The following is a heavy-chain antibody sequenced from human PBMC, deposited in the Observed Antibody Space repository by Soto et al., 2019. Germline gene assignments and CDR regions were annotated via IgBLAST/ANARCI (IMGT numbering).Heavy chain of an antibody. J-gene: IGHJ5*02. D-gene: IGHD1-20*01. CDR2: INHTGGT. CDR1: GGSANGYY. CDR3: ATRITVSGLLIPPCDP. Sequence: SETLSLTCAVYGGSANGYYWNWIRQPPGKGLAWIGEINHTGGTHYNPSLKSRVTMSVDTSKNQFSLRLSSVTAADTAISSRATRITVSGLLIPPCDPWGQGTKGTAAS. V-gene: IGHV4-34*01.